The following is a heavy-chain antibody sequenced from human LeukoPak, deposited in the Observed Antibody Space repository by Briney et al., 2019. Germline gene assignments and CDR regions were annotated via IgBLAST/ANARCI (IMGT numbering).Heavy chain of an antibody. D-gene: IGHD1-7*01. J-gene: IGHJ3*02. Sequence: PGGSLRLSCAASGFTFSSYAMSWVRQAPGKGLEWVSAISGSGGSTYYADSVKGRFTISRVNSKNTLYLQMNSLRAEDTAVYYCAKGGGYNWNSLAAFDIWGQGTMVTVSS. V-gene: IGHV3-23*01. CDR2: ISGSGGST. CDR3: AKGGGYNWNSLAAFDI. CDR1: GFTFSSYA.